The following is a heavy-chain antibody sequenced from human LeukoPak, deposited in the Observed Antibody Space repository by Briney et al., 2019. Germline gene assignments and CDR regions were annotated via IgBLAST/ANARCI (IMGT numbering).Heavy chain of an antibody. CDR3: ARGLSGSYWVDY. CDR1: GYTLTELS. J-gene: IGHJ4*02. CDR2: FDPEDGET. D-gene: IGHD1-26*01. Sequence: VASVKVSCKVSGYTLTELSMHWVRQAPGKGLEWMGGFDPEDGETIYAQKFQGRVTMTEDTSTDTAYMELSSLRSEDTAVYYCARGLSGSYWVDYWGQGTLVTVSS. V-gene: IGHV1-24*01.